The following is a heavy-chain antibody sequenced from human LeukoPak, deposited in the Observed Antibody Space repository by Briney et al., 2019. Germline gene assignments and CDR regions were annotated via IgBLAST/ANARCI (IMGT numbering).Heavy chain of an antibody. Sequence: ASVKVSCKASGGTFSSYAISWVRQAPGQGLEWMGGIIPIFGTANYAQKFQGRVTITADESTSTAYMELSSLRSEDTAVYYCAQGSGWQGPIDYWGQGTLVTVSS. CDR3: AQGSGWQGPIDY. V-gene: IGHV1-69*13. CDR1: GGTFSSYA. CDR2: IIPIFGTA. D-gene: IGHD6-19*01. J-gene: IGHJ4*02.